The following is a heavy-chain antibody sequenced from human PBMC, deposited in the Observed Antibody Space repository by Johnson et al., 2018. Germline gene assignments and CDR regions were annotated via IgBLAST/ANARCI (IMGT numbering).Heavy chain of an antibody. CDR1: GFTFSSYA. J-gene: IGHJ3*02. Sequence: VQLVESGGGLVQPGGSLRLSCAASGFTFSSYALSWVRQAPGKGLEWVSGISHDGGSTYYADSVKGRFTISRDSAKHTVHLQMNSLRAEDPAIYYWAKPAFDDAFDIWGKGTMVIGSS. CDR3: AKPAFDDAFDI. CDR2: ISHDGGST. D-gene: IGHD2-2*01. V-gene: IGHV3-23*04.